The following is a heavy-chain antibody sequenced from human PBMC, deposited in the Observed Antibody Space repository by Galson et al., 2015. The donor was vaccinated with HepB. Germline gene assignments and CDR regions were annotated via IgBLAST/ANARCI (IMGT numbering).Heavy chain of an antibody. V-gene: IGHV3-30-3*01. CDR2: ISYDGSNK. Sequence: SLRLSCAASGFSFSSYAMHWVRQAPGKGLEWVAVISYDGSNKYYADSVKGRFTISRDNSKNTLYLQVNSLRAEDTAVFYCASLTILTGYYTGFDNWGQGTLVTVSS. J-gene: IGHJ4*02. CDR3: ASLTILTGYYTGFDN. CDR1: GFSFSSYA. D-gene: IGHD3-9*01.